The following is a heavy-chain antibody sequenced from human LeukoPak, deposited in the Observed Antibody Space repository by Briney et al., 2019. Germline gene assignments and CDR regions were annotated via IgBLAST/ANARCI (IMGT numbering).Heavy chain of an antibody. CDR3: ASPTRNYDFWSGYFAFDI. D-gene: IGHD3-3*01. CDR2: IIPIFGTA. Sequence: SVKVSCKASGGTFSSYAISWVRQAPGQGLEWMGGIIPIFGTANYAQKFQGRVTITADESTSTAYMELSSMRSEDTAVYYCASPTRNYDFWSGYFAFDIWGQGTMVTVSS. V-gene: IGHV1-69*13. CDR1: GGTFSSYA. J-gene: IGHJ3*02.